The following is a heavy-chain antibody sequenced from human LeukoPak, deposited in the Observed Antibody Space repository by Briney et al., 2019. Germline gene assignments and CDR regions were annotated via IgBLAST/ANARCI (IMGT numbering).Heavy chain of an antibody. CDR2: IDYAGRT. J-gene: IGHJ4*02. Sequence: SETLSLTCTVSGGSISRDYWSWIRQPPGKGLEWIGYIDYAGRTNYNPSLKSRVTISVDRSKNQFSLKLSSVTAADTAVYYCARQYCSGGSCPVGPFDYWGQGTLVTVSS. V-gene: IGHV4-59*08. CDR3: ARQYCSGGSCPVGPFDY. D-gene: IGHD2-15*01. CDR1: GGSISRDY.